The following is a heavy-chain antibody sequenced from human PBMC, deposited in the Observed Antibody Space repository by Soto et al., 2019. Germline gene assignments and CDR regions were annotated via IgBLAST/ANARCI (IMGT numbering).Heavy chain of an antibody. CDR1: GYSISSGYY. CDR2: IHHSGST. D-gene: IGHD4-17*01. CDR3: ARAFYGAYAAYYYGMDV. Sequence: SETLSLTCAVSGYSISSGYYWGWIRQPPGKGLEWIGNIHHSGSTYYNPSLKSRVTISVDTSKNQFSLKLSSVTAADTAVYYCARAFYGAYAAYYYGMDVWGQGTTVTVSS. V-gene: IGHV4-38-2*01. J-gene: IGHJ6*02.